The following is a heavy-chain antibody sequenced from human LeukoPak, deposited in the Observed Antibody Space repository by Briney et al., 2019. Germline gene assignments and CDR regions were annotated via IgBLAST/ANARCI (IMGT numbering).Heavy chain of an antibody. Sequence: GGSLRLSCAASGFTFSSYSMNWVRQAPGKGLEWVSSISSSSSYIYYADSVKGRLTISRDNAKNSLYLQMNSLRAEDTAVYYCARDHPSSSWYRGYYFDYWGQGTLVTVSS. CDR3: ARDHPSSSWYRGYYFDY. J-gene: IGHJ4*02. CDR2: ISSSSSYI. CDR1: GFTFSSYS. V-gene: IGHV3-21*01. D-gene: IGHD6-13*01.